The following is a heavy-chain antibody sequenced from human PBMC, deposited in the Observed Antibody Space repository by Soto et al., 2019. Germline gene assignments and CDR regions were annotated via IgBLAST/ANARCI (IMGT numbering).Heavy chain of an antibody. D-gene: IGHD6-19*01. CDR3: AKNSGWFTA. CDR2: IDGTSTFS. Sequence: PWWSLRLSCLASVFTFSNNDMTWCRQAPGKGLEWVSTIDGTSTFSNYADSVEGRFTISRDNSRNTVYLQMNSLRADHTAVDYCAKNSGWFTAWGQGTLVTVSS. J-gene: IGHJ5*02. CDR1: VFTFSNND. V-gene: IGHV3-23*05.